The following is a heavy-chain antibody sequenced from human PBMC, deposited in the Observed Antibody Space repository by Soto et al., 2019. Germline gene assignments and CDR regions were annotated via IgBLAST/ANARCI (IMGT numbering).Heavy chain of an antibody. CDR3: AGGVRGATIYFDY. D-gene: IGHD3-10*01. CDR1: GGSISSGGYY. V-gene: IGHV4-31*03. CDR2: IYYGGST. Sequence: TLSLTGTVPGGSISSGGYYWSWILQHPGKGLEWIGYIYYGGSTYYNPSLKSRVTISVDTSKNQFSLKLSSVTAADTAVYYCAGGVRGATIYFDYWGQGTLVRVSS. J-gene: IGHJ4*02.